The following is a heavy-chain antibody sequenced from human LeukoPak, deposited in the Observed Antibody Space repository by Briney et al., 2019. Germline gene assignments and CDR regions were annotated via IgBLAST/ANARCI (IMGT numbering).Heavy chain of an antibody. CDR3: ARDPLYYDILTGYYMRYYFDY. D-gene: IGHD3-9*01. CDR2: INPNSGGT. CDR1: GYTFTGYY. Sequence: ASVKVSCKASGYTFTGYYMHWVRQAPGQGLEWMGWINPNSGGTNYAQKFQGRVTMTRDTSISTAYMELSRLRSDDTAVYYCARDPLYYDILTGYYMRYYFDYWGQGTLVTVSS. V-gene: IGHV1-2*02. J-gene: IGHJ4*02.